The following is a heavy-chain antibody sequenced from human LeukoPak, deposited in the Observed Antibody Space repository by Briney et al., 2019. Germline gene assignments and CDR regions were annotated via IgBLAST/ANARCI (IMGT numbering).Heavy chain of an antibody. CDR3: ARGPLYGYCSGGSCYSGTNWFDP. CDR1: GGSFSGYY. CDR2: INHSGST. V-gene: IGHV4-34*01. J-gene: IGHJ5*02. D-gene: IGHD2-15*01. Sequence: SETLSLTCAVYGGSFSGYYWSWIRQPPGKGLEWVGEINHSGSTDYNPSPKSRVTISVDTSKNQFALKLSSVTAADTAVYYCARGPLYGYCSGGSCYSGTNWFDPWGQGTLVTVSS.